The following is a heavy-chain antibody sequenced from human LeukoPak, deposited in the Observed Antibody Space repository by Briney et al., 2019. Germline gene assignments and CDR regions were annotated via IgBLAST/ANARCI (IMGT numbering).Heavy chain of an antibody. CDR1: GFTFSSYA. CDR3: ARERFWSGYDAFDI. Sequence: PGGSLRLSCAASGFTFSSYAMSWVRQAPGKGLEWVPAISGSGGSTYYADSVKGRFTISRDNAKNSLYLQMNSLRAEDTALYHCARERFWSGYDAFDIWGQGTMVTVSS. J-gene: IGHJ3*02. CDR2: ISGSGGST. V-gene: IGHV3-23*01. D-gene: IGHD3-3*01.